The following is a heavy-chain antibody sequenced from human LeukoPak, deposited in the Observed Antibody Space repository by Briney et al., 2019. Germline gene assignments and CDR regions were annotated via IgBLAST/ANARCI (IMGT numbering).Heavy chain of an antibody. D-gene: IGHD2/OR15-2a*01. CDR1: GFTFGNYW. V-gene: IGHV3-74*01. J-gene: IGHJ4*02. CDR3: ASTNRLDY. CDR2: INSDGSST. Sequence: GGSLRLSCAASGFTFGNYWMHWVRQAPGKGPVWVSRINSDGSSTSYAESVQGPFTISRDHAKNTLSLQMHSLRLEDTAVYYCASTNRLDYWGQGSLVTVSS.